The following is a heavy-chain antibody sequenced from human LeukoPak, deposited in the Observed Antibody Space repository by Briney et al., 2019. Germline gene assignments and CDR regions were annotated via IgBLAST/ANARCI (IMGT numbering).Heavy chain of an antibody. CDR3: ARGSSSWPFDY. V-gene: IGHV4-31*03. CDR2: IYYSGSS. CDR1: GGSISSGGYY. D-gene: IGHD6-6*01. Sequence: SQTLSLTCTVSGGSISSGGYYWSWIRQHPGKGLEWIGYIYYSGSSYYNPSLKSRVTISVDTSKNQFSLKLSSVTAADTAVYYCARGSSSWPFDYWGQGTLVTVSS. J-gene: IGHJ4*02.